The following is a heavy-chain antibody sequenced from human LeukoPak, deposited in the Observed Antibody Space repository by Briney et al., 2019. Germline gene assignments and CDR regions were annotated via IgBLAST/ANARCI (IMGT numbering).Heavy chain of an antibody. CDR2: INHSGTA. Sequence: SETLSLTCAVYGGSFSGHYWSWIRQPPGKGLEWIGEINHSGTANYNPSLKSRVIISVDTSKNQFSLKLRSVTAADTAVYYCARGSGGSRGYAVDYWGQGTLVTVSS. J-gene: IGHJ4*02. CDR3: ARGSGGSRGYAVDY. V-gene: IGHV4-34*01. D-gene: IGHD3-16*01. CDR1: GGSFSGHY.